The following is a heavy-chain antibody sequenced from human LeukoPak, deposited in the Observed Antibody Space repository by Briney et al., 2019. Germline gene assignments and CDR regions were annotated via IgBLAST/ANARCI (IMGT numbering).Heavy chain of an antibody. D-gene: IGHD1-1*01. CDR1: GGSISSYY. Sequence: PSETLSLTCTVSGGSISSYYWSWIRQPPGKGLEWIGYIYYSGSTNYKPSLKSRVTISVDTSKNQFSLKLSSVTAADTAVYYCARDGGNGIDYWGQGTLVTVSS. CDR3: ARDGGNGIDY. J-gene: IGHJ4*02. CDR2: IYYSGST. V-gene: IGHV4-59*01.